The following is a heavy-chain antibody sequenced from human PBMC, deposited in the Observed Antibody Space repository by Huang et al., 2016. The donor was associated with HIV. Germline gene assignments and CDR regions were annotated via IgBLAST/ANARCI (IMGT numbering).Heavy chain of an antibody. Sequence: QVQLVQSGPEMKKPGASVNVSCKASGYTFFTYSISWVRQAPGQGLEWMGGVSTYKGHTNYAQKFQGRLTLTTDVSTSSAYMELKNLRSDDTAVYYCARFRGPQVTLNWLDPWGQGTLVTVSS. J-gene: IGHJ5*02. CDR1: GYTFFTYS. CDR2: VSTYKGHT. V-gene: IGHV1-18*01. CDR3: ARFRGPQVTLNWLDP. D-gene: IGHD3-10*01.